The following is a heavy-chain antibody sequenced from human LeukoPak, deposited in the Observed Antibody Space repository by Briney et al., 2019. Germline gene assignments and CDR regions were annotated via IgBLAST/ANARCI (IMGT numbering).Heavy chain of an antibody. D-gene: IGHD2-15*01. CDR2: IGVGGSDT. CDR1: GFTLSNYA. CDR3: AKGIRGCSCPLDY. Sequence: GGSLRLSCAASGFTLSNYAMNWVRQAPGKGLEWVSGIGVGGSDTFYADSVKGRFTISSDSSKNTLYLQMNSLKIEDTAVYYCAKGIRGCSCPLDYWGRGALVTVSS. J-gene: IGHJ4*02. V-gene: IGHV3-23*01.